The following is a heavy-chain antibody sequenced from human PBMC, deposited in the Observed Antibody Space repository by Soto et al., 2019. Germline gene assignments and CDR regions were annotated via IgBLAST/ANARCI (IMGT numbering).Heavy chain of an antibody. D-gene: IGHD4-17*01. CDR3: AKALFGDYVPNCFDY. CDR2: ISGSGGST. J-gene: IGHJ4*02. CDR1: GFTFSSYA. V-gene: IGHV3-23*01. Sequence: GSLRLSCAASGFTFSSYAMSWVRQAPGKGLEWVSAISGSGGSTYYADSVKGRFTISRDNSKNTLYLQMNSLRAEDTAVYYCAKALFGDYVPNCFDYWGQGTLVTVSS.